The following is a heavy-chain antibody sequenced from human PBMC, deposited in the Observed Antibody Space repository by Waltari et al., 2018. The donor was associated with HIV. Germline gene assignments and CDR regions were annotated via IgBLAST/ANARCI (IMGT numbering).Heavy chain of an antibody. J-gene: IGHJ6*02. CDR3: ARNSSGKGNRYFYYGLDV. CDR2: MKPNSGNT. D-gene: IGHD3-22*01. CDR1: RSNFINFD. Sequence: QVHLAQSGPEVKRPAASVKISCKASRSNFINFDVHCFRPAPAHRPEWLGWMKPNSGNTASPYIFEERVTMTRDVSTDTAYLEMSGLTPEDTAIYYCARNSSGKGNRYFYYGLDVWGQGTPVTV. V-gene: IGHV1-8*02.